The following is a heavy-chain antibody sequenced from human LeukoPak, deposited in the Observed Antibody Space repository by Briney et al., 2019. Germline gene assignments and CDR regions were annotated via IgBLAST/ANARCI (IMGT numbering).Heavy chain of an antibody. V-gene: IGHV5-51*06. CDR2: MFPGDSDT. CDR3: ARPGSGGPDY. Sequence: ESLKISCKVSGHNFPNYWIGWVRQAPGKGLEWMGIMFPGDSDTKYSPSFQGQVTISADKSISTAYLQWSSLKASDTAMYYCARPGSGGPDYWGQGTLVTVSS. J-gene: IGHJ4*02. D-gene: IGHD3-3*01. CDR1: GHNFPNYW.